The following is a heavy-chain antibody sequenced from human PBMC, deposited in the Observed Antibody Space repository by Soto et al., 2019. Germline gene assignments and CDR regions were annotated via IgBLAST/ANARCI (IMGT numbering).Heavy chain of an antibody. CDR3: AREGDVPYYYYGMDV. J-gene: IGHJ6*02. V-gene: IGHV1-2*04. CDR2: INPKSGGT. CDR1: GYTFIDYY. D-gene: IGHD2-21*02. Sequence: ASVKVSCKASGYTFIDYYIHWVRQAPGQGLEWMGWINPKSGGTNYAQNFQGWVTMTRDTSISTAYMELSRLRSDDTAVVYYCAREGDVPYYYYGMDVWGQGTTVTVSS.